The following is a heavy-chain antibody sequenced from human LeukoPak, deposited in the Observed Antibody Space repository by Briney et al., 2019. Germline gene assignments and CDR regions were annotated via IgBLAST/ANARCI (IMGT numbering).Heavy chain of an antibody. V-gene: IGHV1-2*06. J-gene: IGHJ4*02. D-gene: IGHD5-12*01. CDR2: INPNTGDT. Sequence: XXXSXXTFXGXYVHWVRQAPGQGLEWMGRINPNTGDTKXPQKFQGRVTMTSDTSTSTAYMDLSSLRSDDTAVYYCXXXXXXXXXXKLDIWGQGTLVTVSS. CDR1: XXTFXGXY. CDR3: XXXXXXXXXXKLDI.